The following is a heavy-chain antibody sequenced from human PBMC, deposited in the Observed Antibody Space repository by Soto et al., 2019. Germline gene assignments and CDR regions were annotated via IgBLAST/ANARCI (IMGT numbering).Heavy chain of an antibody. CDR2: IYTSGST. V-gene: IGHV4-4*07. J-gene: IGHJ4*02. CDR1: GVSISSYY. Sequence: SETLSLTCTVSGVSISSYYWSWIRQPAGKGLEWIGRIYTSGSTNYNPSLKSRVTMSVDTSKNQFSLKLSSVTAADTAVYYCARDRIAAAGTPYYFDYWGQGTLVTVSS. D-gene: IGHD6-13*01. CDR3: ARDRIAAAGTPYYFDY.